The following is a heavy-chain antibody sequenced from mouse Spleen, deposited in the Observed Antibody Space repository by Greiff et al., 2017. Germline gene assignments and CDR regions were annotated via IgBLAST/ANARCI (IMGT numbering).Heavy chain of an antibody. J-gene: IGHJ3*01. CDR1: GFTFSSYA. Sequence: EVKLMESGGGLVKPGGSLKLSCAASGFTFSSYAMSWVRQTPEKRLEWVATISSGGSYTYYPDSVKGRFTISRDNAKNTLYLQMSSLRSEDTAMYYCARQGGTQEAWFAYWGQGTLVTVSA. CDR3: ARQGGTQEAWFAY. D-gene: IGHD4-1*01. V-gene: IGHV5-9-3*01. CDR2: ISSGGSYT.